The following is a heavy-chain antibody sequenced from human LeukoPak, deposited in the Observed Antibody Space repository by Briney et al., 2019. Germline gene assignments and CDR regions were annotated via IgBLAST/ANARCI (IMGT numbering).Heavy chain of an antibody. CDR1: GFTFDDYA. V-gene: IGHV3-9*03. CDR3: AKGFEQQLVSPLDY. D-gene: IGHD6-13*01. CDR2: ISWNSGSI. J-gene: IGHJ4*02. Sequence: GGSLRLSCAASGFTFDDYAMHWVRQALGKGLEWVSGISWNSGSIGYADSVKGRFTISRDNAKNSLYLQMNSPRAEDMALYYCAKGFEQQLVSPLDYWDQGTLVTVSS.